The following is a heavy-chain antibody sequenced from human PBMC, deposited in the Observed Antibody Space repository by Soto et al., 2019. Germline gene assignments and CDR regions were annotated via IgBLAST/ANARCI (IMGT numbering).Heavy chain of an antibody. D-gene: IGHD3-16*01. CDR1: GFTFSNYA. CDR3: ARDLGNNYYNGMDV. CDR2: ISYDGSNK. J-gene: IGHJ6*02. Sequence: GSLRLSCAASGFTFSNYAIHWVRQAPGKGLEWVAVISYDGSNKYYADSVKGRFTISRDNSQNTLFLQMNSLRAEDTAVYYCARDLGNNYYNGMDVWGQGTTVTVSS. V-gene: IGHV3-30-3*01.